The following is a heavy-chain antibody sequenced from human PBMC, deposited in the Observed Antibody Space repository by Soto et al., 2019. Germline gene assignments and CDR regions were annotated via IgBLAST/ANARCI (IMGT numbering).Heavy chain of an antibody. Sequence: QVQLQESGPGLVKPSGTLSLTCAVSGASISSGWCTWVRQPPGKGLEWIGETLYSGRTNYNSSLNSRLTISIDMSRKQLSLSRSAGTAADTAVYYGSSRVTDATTWGQGTLVTVSS. CDR1: GASISSGW. V-gene: IGHV4-4*02. CDR2: TLYSGRT. D-gene: IGHD2-2*01. J-gene: IGHJ5*02. CDR3: SSRVTDATT.